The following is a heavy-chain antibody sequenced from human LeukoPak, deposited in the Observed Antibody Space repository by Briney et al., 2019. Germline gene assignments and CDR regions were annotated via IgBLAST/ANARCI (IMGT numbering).Heavy chain of an antibody. Sequence: PSETLSLTCAVYGGSFSGYYWSWIRQPPGKGLEWIGEINHSGSTNYNPSLKSRVTISVDTSKNQFSLKLSSVTAADTAVYYCARGQIAIVVVPAARGPYDYWGQGTLVTVSS. CDR2: INHSGST. J-gene: IGHJ4*02. V-gene: IGHV4-34*01. D-gene: IGHD2-2*01. CDR3: ARGQIAIVVVPAARGPYDY. CDR1: GGSFSGYY.